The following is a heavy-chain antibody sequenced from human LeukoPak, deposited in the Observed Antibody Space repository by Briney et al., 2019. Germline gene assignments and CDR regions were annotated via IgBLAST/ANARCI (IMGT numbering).Heavy chain of an antibody. CDR3: ARGLQENLAWLTAFSAFDI. Sequence: GASVKVSCKASGYTFTSYGINWVRQAPGQGLEWMGWISAYNGNTNYAQKVQGRVTMTTDTSTSTAYMELRSLRSDDTAVYYCARGLQENLAWLTAFSAFDIWGQGTMVTVSS. CDR2: ISAYNGNT. CDR1: GYTFTSYG. D-gene: IGHD6-19*01. J-gene: IGHJ3*02. V-gene: IGHV1-18*01.